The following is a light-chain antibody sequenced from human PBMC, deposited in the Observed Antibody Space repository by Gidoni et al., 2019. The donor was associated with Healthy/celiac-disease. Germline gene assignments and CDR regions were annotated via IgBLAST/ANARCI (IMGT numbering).Light chain of an antibody. J-gene: IGKJ1*01. CDR3: QQSYSTPRA. CDR1: QSISSY. Sequence: DIQMTKSPSSLSASVGDSVTITCRASQSISSYLNWYQQKPGKAPKLLIYAASSLQSGVPSRFSGSGSGTDFTLTISSLQPEDFATYYCQQSYSTPRAFGQGTKGEIK. CDR2: AAS. V-gene: IGKV1-39*01.